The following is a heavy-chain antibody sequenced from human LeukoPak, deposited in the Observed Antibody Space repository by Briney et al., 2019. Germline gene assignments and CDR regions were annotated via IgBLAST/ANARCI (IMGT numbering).Heavy chain of an antibody. D-gene: IGHD3-22*01. CDR1: GGSISSGGYY. CDR3: ARSRYDSSGYDFDY. V-gene: IGHV4-31*03. CDR2: IYYSGST. Sequence: PSQTLSLTCTVSGGSISSGGYYWSWIRQHPGKGLEWIGYIYYSGSTYYNPSLKSRVTISVDTSKNQFSLKLSSVTAADTAVYCCARSRYDSSGYDFDYWGQGTLVTVSS. J-gene: IGHJ4*02.